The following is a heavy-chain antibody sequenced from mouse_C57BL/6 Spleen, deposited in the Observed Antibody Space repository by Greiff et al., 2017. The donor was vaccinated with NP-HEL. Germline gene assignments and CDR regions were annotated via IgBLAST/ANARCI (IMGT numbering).Heavy chain of an antibody. CDR2: IYPGDGDT. Sequence: VQLQQSGPELVKPGASVKISCKASGYAFSSSWMNWVKQRPGKGLEWIGRIYPGDGDTNYNGKFKGKATLTADKSSSTAYMQLSSLTSEDSAVYFCARFYGNYENFDYWGQGTTLTVSS. CDR3: ARFYGNYENFDY. J-gene: IGHJ2*01. V-gene: IGHV1-82*01. D-gene: IGHD2-1*01. CDR1: GYAFSSSW.